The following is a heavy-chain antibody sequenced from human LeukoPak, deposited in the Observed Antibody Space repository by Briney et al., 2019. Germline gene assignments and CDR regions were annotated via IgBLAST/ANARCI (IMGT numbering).Heavy chain of an antibody. CDR3: AGYCTNGVCYTGSGY. J-gene: IGHJ4*02. Sequence: GGSLRLSCAASGFTFSSYSMNWVRQAPGKGLEWVSYISSSSSTIYYADSVKGRFTISRDNAKNSLYLQMNSLRAEDTAVYYCAGYCTNGVCYTGSGYWGQGTLVTVSS. CDR2: ISSSSSTI. V-gene: IGHV3-48*04. CDR1: GFTFSSYS. D-gene: IGHD2-8*01.